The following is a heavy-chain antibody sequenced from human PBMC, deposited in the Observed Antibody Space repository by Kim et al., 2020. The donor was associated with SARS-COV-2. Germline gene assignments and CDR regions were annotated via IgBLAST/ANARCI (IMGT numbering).Heavy chain of an antibody. V-gene: IGHV3-48*02. J-gene: IGHJ2*01. D-gene: IGHD2-15*01. CDR2: ISSSSSTI. Sequence: GGSLRLSCAASGFTFSSYSMNWVRQAPGKGLEWVSYISSSSSTIYYADSVKGRFTISRDNAKNSLYLQMNSLRDEDTAVYYCARVWGYCSGGSCYQRPGDWYFDLWGRGTLVTVSS. CDR1: GFTFSSYS. CDR3: ARVWGYCSGGSCYQRPGDWYFDL.